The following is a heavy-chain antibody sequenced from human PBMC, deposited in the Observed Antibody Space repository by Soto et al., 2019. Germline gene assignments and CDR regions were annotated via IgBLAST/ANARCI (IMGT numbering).Heavy chain of an antibody. CDR3: ARLSGSGQSWFDP. CDR2: IYYSGNT. D-gene: IGHD6-13*01. Sequence: QVQLQESGPGLVKPSQTLSLTCIVSGGSISSNDFYWSWIRQHPGKGLEWIGYIYYSGNTYYNPSHKSRGTILVDTSKNKFSLKVSSVTAADTAVYYCARLSGSGQSWFDPWGQGTLVTVSS. V-gene: IGHV4-31*03. CDR1: GGSISSNDFY. J-gene: IGHJ5*02.